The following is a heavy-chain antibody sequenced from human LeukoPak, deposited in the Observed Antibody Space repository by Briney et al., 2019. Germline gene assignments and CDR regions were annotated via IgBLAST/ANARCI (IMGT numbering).Heavy chain of an antibody. CDR2: IYSSGST. J-gene: IGHJ4*02. D-gene: IGHD1-26*01. V-gene: IGHV4-4*07. CDR3: ARGVVGPVYYFDY. CDR1: GGSISSSY. Sequence: SETLSLTCDVSGGSISSSYWSWIRQPAGKGLEWIGRIYSSGSTNYNPSLKSRVTMSVDTSKNQFSLKLSSVTAADTAMYYCARGVVGPVYYFDYWGQGTLVTVSS.